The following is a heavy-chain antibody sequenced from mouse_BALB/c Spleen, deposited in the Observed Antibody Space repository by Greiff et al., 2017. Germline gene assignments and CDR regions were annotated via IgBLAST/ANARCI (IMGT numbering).Heavy chain of an antibody. CDR3: VANWAFDY. CDR2: IRSKSNNYAT. D-gene: IGHD4-1*01. CDR1: GFTFNTYA. J-gene: IGHJ2*01. V-gene: IGHV10-1*02. Sequence: EVKLLESGGGLVQPKGSLKLSCAASGFTFNTYAMNWVRQAPGKGLEWVARIRSKSNNYATYYADSVKDRFTISRDDSQSMLYLQMNNLKTEDTAMYYCVANWAFDYWGQGTTLTVSS.